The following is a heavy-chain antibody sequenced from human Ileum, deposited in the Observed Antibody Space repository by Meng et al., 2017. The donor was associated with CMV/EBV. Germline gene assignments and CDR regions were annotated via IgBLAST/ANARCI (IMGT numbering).Heavy chain of an antibody. CDR2: IYYSGSP. V-gene: IGHV4-30-4*08. J-gene: IGHJ4*02. Sequence: QVQRTELGPGLVKPSQTLSLPCTVSGGSITSGNYYWSWIRQPPGRGLEWIGYIYYSGSPYYKPSLKSRVTISLDTSKNQFSLNLRSVTATDSAVYYCVRQVVAASFDYWGQGALVTVSS. CDR1: GGSITSGNYY. D-gene: IGHD2-15*01. CDR3: VRQVVAASFDY.